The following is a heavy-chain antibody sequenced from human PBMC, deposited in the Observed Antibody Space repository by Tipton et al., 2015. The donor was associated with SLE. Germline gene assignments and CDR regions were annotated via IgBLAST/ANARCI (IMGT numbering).Heavy chain of an antibody. Sequence: TLSLTCTVSGGSISSGSYYWSWIRQPAGKGLEWIGYIYYSGSTNYNPSLKSRVTISVDTSKNQFSLKLSSVTAVDTAVYYCARAAKAAAGNRYYYYYYMDVWGKGTTVTVSS. CDR2: IYYSGST. J-gene: IGHJ6*03. V-gene: IGHV4-61*10. D-gene: IGHD6-13*01. CDR1: GGSISSGSYY. CDR3: ARAAKAAAGNRYYYYYYMDV.